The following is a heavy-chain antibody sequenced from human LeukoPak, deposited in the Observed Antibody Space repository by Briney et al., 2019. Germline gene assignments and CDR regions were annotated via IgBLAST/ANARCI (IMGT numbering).Heavy chain of an antibody. CDR3: VKITSVTGGDC. Sequence: GGSLRLSCAASGFTFSSYEMNWVRQAPGKRLEYVSGISNNGGSSFYADSVKGRFTISRDNSKNTLYLQMSSLRAEDTAVYYCVKITSVTGGDCWGQGTRLTVSS. V-gene: IGHV3-64D*09. D-gene: IGHD1-1*01. J-gene: IGHJ4*02. CDR2: ISNNGGSS. CDR1: GFTFSSYE.